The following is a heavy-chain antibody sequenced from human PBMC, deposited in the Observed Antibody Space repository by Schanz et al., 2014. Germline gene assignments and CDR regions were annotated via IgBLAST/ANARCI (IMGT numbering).Heavy chain of an antibody. Sequence: HVQLVESGGGVVQPGGSLRLSCAASGFTFSAFGMHWVRQAPGKGLEWISSMYINSGSTQYADSVKGRFIISRDSSKNTLFLQMNSLRAEDTAVYFCARDGGRDGYNLAFDVWGQGTLVTVSS. V-gene: IGHV3-NL1*01. CDR1: GFTFSAFG. CDR3: ARDGGRDGYNLAFDV. D-gene: IGHD5-12*01. J-gene: IGHJ3*01. CDR2: MYINSGST.